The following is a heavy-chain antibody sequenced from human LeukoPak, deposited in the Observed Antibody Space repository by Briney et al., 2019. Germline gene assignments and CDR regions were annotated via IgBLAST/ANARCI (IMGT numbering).Heavy chain of an antibody. Sequence: GGSLRLSCAASGFTFSSYSMNWVRQAPGKGLEWVSYISSSSSTIYYADSVKGRFTISRDNAKNSLYLQMNSLRAEDTAVYYCARRQPRGYYYYGMDVWGQGTTVTVSS. CDR3: ARRQPRGYYYYGMDV. CDR1: GFTFSSYS. CDR2: ISSSSSTI. D-gene: IGHD3-10*01. V-gene: IGHV3-48*01. J-gene: IGHJ6*02.